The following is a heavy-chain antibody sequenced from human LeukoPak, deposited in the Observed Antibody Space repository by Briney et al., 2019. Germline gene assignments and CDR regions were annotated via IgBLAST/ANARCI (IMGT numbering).Heavy chain of an antibody. CDR3: ARDRQSTFGGVIVTPYDAFDI. V-gene: IGHV1-69*01. CDR2: IIPIFGTA. J-gene: IGHJ3*02. D-gene: IGHD3-16*02. CDR1: VGTFSSYA. Sequence: ASVKVSCKASVGTFSSYAISWARQAPGQGLEWMGGIIPIFGTANYAQKFQGRVTITADESTSTAYMELSSLRSEDTAVYYCARDRQSTFGGVIVTPYDAFDIWGQGTMVTVSS.